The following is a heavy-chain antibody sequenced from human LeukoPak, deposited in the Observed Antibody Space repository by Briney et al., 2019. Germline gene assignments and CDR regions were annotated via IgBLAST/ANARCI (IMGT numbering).Heavy chain of an antibody. J-gene: IGHJ4*02. D-gene: IGHD3-22*01. Sequence: GGSLLLSCAASGFTFSDYYMTWIRQAPGKGLEWISYISTSAGTIYYAVSVKGRFTISRDNAKNSLYLQMNSLRAEDTAVYYCARDAIDSSGFDFDYWGQGTLVTVSS. CDR2: ISTSAGTI. CDR1: GFTFSDYY. CDR3: ARDAIDSSGFDFDY. V-gene: IGHV3-11*01.